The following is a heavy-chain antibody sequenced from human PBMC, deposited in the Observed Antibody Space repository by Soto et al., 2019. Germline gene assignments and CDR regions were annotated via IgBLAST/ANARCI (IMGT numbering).Heavy chain of an antibody. J-gene: IGHJ5*02. V-gene: IGHV3-23*01. CDR2: ISGSGGST. D-gene: IGHD1-7*01. CDR1: GFTFSSYA. CDR3: ATGGYNWNYGWFDP. Sequence: GGSLRLSCTASGFTFSSYAMSWVRQAPGKGLEWVSAISGSGGSTYYSDSVKGPFTISRDNSKNTLYLQMNSLRAEDTAVYYCATGGYNWNYGWFDPWGQGTLVTVSS.